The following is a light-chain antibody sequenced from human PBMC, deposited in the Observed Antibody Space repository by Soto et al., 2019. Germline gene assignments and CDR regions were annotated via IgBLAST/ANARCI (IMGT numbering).Light chain of an antibody. CDR2: DAS. V-gene: IGKV1-5*01. J-gene: IGKJ2*01. CDR1: QSISNY. Sequence: DIQMTQSPSTLSASVGDRVTITCRASQSISNYLAWYQQKPGKAPKVLIYDASSFESGVPLRFSGSGSGTEFTLTISSLQPDDFATYYCQEYDSYSSTFGQGTKLKIK. CDR3: QEYDSYSST.